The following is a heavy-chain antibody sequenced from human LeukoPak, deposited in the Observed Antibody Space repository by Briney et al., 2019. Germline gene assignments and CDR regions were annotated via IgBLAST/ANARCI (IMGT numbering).Heavy chain of an antibody. V-gene: IGHV1-18*04. CDR2: ISAYNGNT. Sequence: ASVKVSCKASGYTFTGYYMHWVRQAPGQGLEWMGWISAYNGNTNCAQKLQGRVTMTTDTSTSTAYMELRSLRSDDTAVYYCARDHGSSGAGGYWGQGTLVTVSS. CDR1: GYTFTGYY. CDR3: ARDHGSSGAGGY. J-gene: IGHJ4*02. D-gene: IGHD6-13*01.